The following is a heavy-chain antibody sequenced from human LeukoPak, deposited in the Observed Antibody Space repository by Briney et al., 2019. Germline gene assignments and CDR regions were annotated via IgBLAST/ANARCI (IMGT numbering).Heavy chain of an antibody. CDR3: TRVGLMGVMVPAANDAFDI. CDR1: GYTFTGYY. CDR2: INPNSGGA. V-gene: IGHV1-2*02. D-gene: IGHD2-2*01. Sequence: ASVKVSCKASGYTFTGYYMHWVRQAPGQGLEWMGWINPNSGGANYAQKFQGRVTMTRDTSISIAYMELRSLRSDDSAVYYCTRVGLMGVMVPAANDAFDIWGQGTTVTVSS. J-gene: IGHJ3*02.